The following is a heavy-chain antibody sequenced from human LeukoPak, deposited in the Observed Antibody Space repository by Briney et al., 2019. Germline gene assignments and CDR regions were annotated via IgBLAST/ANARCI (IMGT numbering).Heavy chain of an antibody. CDR1: GGSMSGYY. J-gene: IGHJ4*02. V-gene: IGHV4-59*01. D-gene: IGHD5-12*01. Sequence: SETLSLTCAVSGGSMSGYYWSWIRQPPGKGLEWIGYIHYSGTTNYNPSLKSRVTISLDTSRNQFSLKLRSVTTADTAVYYCARRRVYSGSGEFDFWGQGTLVTVSS. CDR2: IHYSGTT. CDR3: ARRRVYSGSGEFDF.